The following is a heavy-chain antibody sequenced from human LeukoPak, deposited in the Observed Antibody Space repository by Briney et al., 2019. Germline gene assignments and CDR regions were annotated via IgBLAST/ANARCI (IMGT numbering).Heavy chain of an antibody. CDR3: ARDGNDYGDY. CDR1: GDSISSGSYY. D-gene: IGHD1-1*01. CDR2: IYINGGT. J-gene: IGHJ4*02. Sequence: PSQTLFLTCTVSGDSISSGSYYWSWIRQPAGKGLEWIGRIYINGGTNYNPSLKSRVTISVDTSRNQFSLKLSSVTAADTAVYYCARDGNDYGDYWGQGTLVTVSS. V-gene: IGHV4-61*02.